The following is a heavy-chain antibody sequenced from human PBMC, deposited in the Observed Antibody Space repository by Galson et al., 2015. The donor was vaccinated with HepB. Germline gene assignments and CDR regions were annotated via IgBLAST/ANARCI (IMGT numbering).Heavy chain of an antibody. CDR1: GFTFSNAW. D-gene: IGHD6-19*01. J-gene: IGHJ3*02. CDR2: IKSKTDGGTT. V-gene: IGHV3-15*01. CDR3: TTGEQWLDAFDI. Sequence: SLRLSCAASGFTFSNAWMSWVRQAPGKGLEWVGRIKSKTDGGTTDYAAPVKGRFTISRDDSKNTLYLQMNSLKTEDTAVYYCTTGEQWLDAFDIWGQGTMVTVSS.